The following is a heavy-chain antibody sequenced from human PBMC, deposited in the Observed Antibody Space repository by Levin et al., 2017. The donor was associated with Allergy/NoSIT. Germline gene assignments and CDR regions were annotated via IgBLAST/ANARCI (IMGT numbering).Heavy chain of an antibody. CDR3: AREPRTYYFGMDV. Sequence: PGGSLRLSCAASGFTVNDNYMNWVRQAPGKGLEWVSIIYSSGATYYADSVRGRFTISRDNSKNTVYLQMNTLRAEDTALYYCAREPRTYYFGMDVWGQGTTVTVSS. CDR1: GFTVNDNY. V-gene: IGHV3-53*01. J-gene: IGHJ6*02. CDR2: IYSSGAT.